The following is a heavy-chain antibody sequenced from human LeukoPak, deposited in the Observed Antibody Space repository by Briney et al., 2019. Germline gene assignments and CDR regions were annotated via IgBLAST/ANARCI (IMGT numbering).Heavy chain of an antibody. J-gene: IGHJ5*02. Sequence: ASVKVSCKASGYTFTSYGISWVRQAPGQGLEWMGWISAYNGNTNYAQKLQGRVTMTTDISTSTAYMELRSLRSDDTAVYYCAREKGYYDSSGYYFAGDWFDPWGQGTLVTVSS. CDR1: GYTFTSYG. CDR3: AREKGYYDSSGYYFAGDWFDP. V-gene: IGHV1-18*01. CDR2: ISAYNGNT. D-gene: IGHD3-22*01.